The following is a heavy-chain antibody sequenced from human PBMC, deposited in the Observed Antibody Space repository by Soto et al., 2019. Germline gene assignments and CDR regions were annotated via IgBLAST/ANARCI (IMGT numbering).Heavy chain of an antibody. Sequence: EVQLLESGGGLVQPGGSLRLSCAASGFTFSNYAMSWVRQAPGKGLEWVSAISASGGTTYYADSVKGRFTISRDNSKNTLYLQMNSLRAEDTAVYYCAKAIGGDGTRAGMDVWGQGTTVTVSS. CDR1: GFTFSNYA. CDR3: AKAIGGDGTRAGMDV. CDR2: ISASGGTT. D-gene: IGHD6-13*01. V-gene: IGHV3-23*01. J-gene: IGHJ6*02.